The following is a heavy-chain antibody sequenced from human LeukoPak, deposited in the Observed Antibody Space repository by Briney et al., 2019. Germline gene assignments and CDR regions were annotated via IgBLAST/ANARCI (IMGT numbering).Heavy chain of an antibody. CDR2: IYYSGST. J-gene: IGHJ4*02. D-gene: IGHD1-1*01. Sequence: PSETLSLTCTVSGYSISSSSYYWGWIRQPPGKGLEWIGSIYYSGSTYYNPSRKSQITISVETAKNQFSLKLSSVTAADTAVYYCARLVGGTYFDYWGQGTLVTVSS. CDR1: GYSISSSSYY. V-gene: IGHV4-39*01. CDR3: ARLVGGTYFDY.